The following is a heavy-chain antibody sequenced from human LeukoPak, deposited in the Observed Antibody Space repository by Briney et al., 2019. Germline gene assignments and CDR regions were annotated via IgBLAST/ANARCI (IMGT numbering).Heavy chain of an antibody. CDR2: ISAYKGNT. D-gene: IGHD1-26*01. J-gene: IGHJ4*02. CDR1: GYTFTSYG. CDR3: ARFIVGATYHYFDY. Sequence: ASVKVSCTASGYTFTSYGISWVRQAPGQGHEWMGWISAYKGNTNYAHKPQGKAPITTAPSTTTAYMELGRLRPHDTAVYYCARFIVGATYHYFDYWGKGHLVTVSS. V-gene: IGHV1-18*01.